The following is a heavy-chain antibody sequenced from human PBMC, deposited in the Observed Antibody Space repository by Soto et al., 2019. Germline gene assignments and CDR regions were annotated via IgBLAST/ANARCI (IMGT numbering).Heavy chain of an antibody. J-gene: IGHJ4*02. V-gene: IGHV3-23*01. D-gene: IGHD6-19*01. CDR1: EFTFKDYA. CDR3: AKFVVAGTSGFDY. Sequence: GGSLRLSCAASEFTFKDYAMTWVRQAPGKGLEWVSTIGGTGSKTYYADSMRGRFTISRDNYRNILYLQIDGLRAEDTAVYYCAKFVVAGTSGFDYWGQGTLVTVSS. CDR2: IGGTGSKT.